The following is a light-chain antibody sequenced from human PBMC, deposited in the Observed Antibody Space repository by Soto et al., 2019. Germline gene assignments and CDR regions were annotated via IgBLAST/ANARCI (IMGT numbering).Light chain of an antibody. J-gene: IGKJ4*01. CDR3: QQYYSYPLT. CDR1: QGISSY. Sequence: AIRMTQSPSSLSASTGDRVTITCRASQGISSYLAWYQQKPGKAPKLLIYAASTLQSGVPSRFSGSVSGTDFTLTISCLQSEDFATYYCQQYYSYPLTFGGVTKVESK. V-gene: IGKV1-8*01. CDR2: AAS.